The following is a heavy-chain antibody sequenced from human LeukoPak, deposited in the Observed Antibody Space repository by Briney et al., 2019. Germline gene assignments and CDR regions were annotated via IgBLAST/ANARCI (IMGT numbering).Heavy chain of an antibody. J-gene: IGHJ4*02. D-gene: IGHD2-2*01. V-gene: IGHV3-23*01. CDR3: AKRMAAIGTNDY. CDR1: GFTFSSFP. CDR2: MGGNNGRT. Sequence: QPGGSLRLSCAASGFTFSSFPMSWVRQAPGKGLEWVSIMGGNNGRTYYADSVQGRFTISRDNSKNTLYLQMNSLRAEDTAVYYCAKRMAAIGTNDYWGQGTLVTVS.